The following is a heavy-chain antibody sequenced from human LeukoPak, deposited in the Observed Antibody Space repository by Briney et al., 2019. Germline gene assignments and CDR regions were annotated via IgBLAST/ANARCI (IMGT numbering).Heavy chain of an antibody. CDR2: IKSKTEGGTI. Sequence: GGSLRLSCAASGFTFSSYWMNWARQAPGKGLEWVGRIKSKTEGGTIDYAAPVKGRFTISRDDSKNTLYLQMNSLKTEDTAVYFCSENMGVWGQGTTVTVSS. CDR1: GFTFSSYW. J-gene: IGHJ6*01. V-gene: IGHV3-15*07. CDR3: SENMGV.